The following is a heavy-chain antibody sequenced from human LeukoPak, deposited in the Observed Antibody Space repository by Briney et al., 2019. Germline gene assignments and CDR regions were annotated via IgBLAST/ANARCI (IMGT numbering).Heavy chain of an antibody. CDR2: INHSGST. J-gene: IGHJ4*02. CDR3: AGRYCSGGRCSRALADY. CDR1: GGSFSGYY. V-gene: IGHV4-34*01. Sequence: SETLSLTCAVYGGSFSGYYWSWIRQPPGKGLEWIGEINHSGSTNYNPSLNSRVTISVHTSNTQYPPKLTSVTAADTAVYYCAGRYCSGGRCSRALADYWGQGTLVTVSS. D-gene: IGHD2-15*01.